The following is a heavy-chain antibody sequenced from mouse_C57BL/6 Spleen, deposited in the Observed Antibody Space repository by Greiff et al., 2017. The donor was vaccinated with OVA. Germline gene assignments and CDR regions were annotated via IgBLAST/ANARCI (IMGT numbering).Heavy chain of an antibody. D-gene: IGHD1-1*01. CDR3: TRVPGSSYGYAMDY. Sequence: VQLKESGEGLVKPGGSLKLSCAASGFTFSSYAMSWVRQTPEKRLEWVAYISSGGDYIYYADTVKGRFTISRDNARNTLYLQMSSLKSEDTAMYYCTRVPGSSYGYAMDYWGQGTSVTVSS. V-gene: IGHV5-9-1*02. CDR1: GFTFSSYA. CDR2: ISSGGDYI. J-gene: IGHJ4*01.